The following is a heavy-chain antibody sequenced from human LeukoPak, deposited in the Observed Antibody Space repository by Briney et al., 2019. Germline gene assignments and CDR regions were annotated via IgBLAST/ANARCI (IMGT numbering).Heavy chain of an antibody. D-gene: IGHD3-16*02. J-gene: IGHJ4*02. Sequence: GASVKVSCKASGYTFTSYFMYWVRQAPGQGLEWMGIINPSDGSTSYAQKFQGRVTMTRDTSTSTVHMELSSLRSEDTAVYYCARVQEYYDYVWGSYRPNYFDYWGQGTLVTVSS. CDR2: INPSDGST. CDR1: GYTFTSYF. CDR3: ARVQEYYDYVWGSYRPNYFDY. V-gene: IGHV1-46*01.